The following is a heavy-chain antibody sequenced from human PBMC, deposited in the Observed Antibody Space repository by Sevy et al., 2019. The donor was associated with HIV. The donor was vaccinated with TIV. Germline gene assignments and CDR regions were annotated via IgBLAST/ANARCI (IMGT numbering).Heavy chain of an antibody. D-gene: IGHD1-7*01. J-gene: IGHJ3*01. CDR2: IKNENEGGTS. V-gene: IGHV3-15*01. CDR3: TTDWCSGTTWVRAFDL. CDR1: GFPFSDAW. Sequence: GGSLRLSCAASGFPFSDAWMNWVRQAPGKGLEWVGLIKNENEGGTSDYAAPVKGRFNISRDDSKNTVFLQMSSLKTEDTAIYYCTTDWCSGTTWVRAFDLWGQGTMVTVSS.